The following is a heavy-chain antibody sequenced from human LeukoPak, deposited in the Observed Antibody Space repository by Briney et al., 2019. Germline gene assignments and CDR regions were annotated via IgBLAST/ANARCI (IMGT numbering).Heavy chain of an antibody. Sequence: PSETPSLTCAVSGGSISSSRYYWGWVRQPPGKGLEWIGYIYYSGSTYYNPSLKSRVTISVDTSKNQFSLKLSSVTAADTAVYYCARESRFLEWSADYWGQGTLVTVSS. CDR1: GGSISSSRYY. V-gene: IGHV4-30-4*08. CDR3: ARESRFLEWSADY. J-gene: IGHJ4*02. D-gene: IGHD3-3*01. CDR2: IYYSGST.